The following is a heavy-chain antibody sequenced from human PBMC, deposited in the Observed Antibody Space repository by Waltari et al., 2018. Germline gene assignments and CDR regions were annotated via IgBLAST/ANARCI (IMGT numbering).Heavy chain of an antibody. D-gene: IGHD3-10*01. CDR2: INWNGGST. CDR3: ARVRGSSFFYRWFDP. J-gene: IGHJ5*02. Sequence: EVQLVESGGGVVRPGGSLRLSCAASGFTFDDYGMSWVRQAPGKGLEWVSGINWNGGSTVYADSGKGRFTISRDNAKNSLYLQMNSLRAEDTAVYHCARVRGSSFFYRWFDPWGQGTLVTVSS. V-gene: IGHV3-20*01. CDR1: GFTFDDYG.